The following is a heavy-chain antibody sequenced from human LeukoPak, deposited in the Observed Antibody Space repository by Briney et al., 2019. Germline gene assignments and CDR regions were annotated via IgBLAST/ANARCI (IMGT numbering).Heavy chain of an antibody. J-gene: IGHJ4*02. D-gene: IGHD1-26*01. CDR2: ISSSSSII. CDR3: ARDRANSGSYYWDY. CDR1: GFTFSSYS. Sequence: GGSLRLSCAASGFTFSSYSMNWVRQAPGKGLEWVSYISSSSSIIYYADSVKGRFTISRDNAKNSLYLQMNSLRDEDTAVYYCARDRANSGSYYWDYWGQGTLVTVSS. V-gene: IGHV3-48*02.